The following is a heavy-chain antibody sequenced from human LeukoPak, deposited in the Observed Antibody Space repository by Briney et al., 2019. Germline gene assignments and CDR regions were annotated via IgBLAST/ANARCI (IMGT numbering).Heavy chain of an antibody. CDR1: GYTFTSYD. Sequence: AASVKVSCKASGYTFTSYDIHWVRQATGQGLEWMGLMNPNSGNTGYAQKFQGRVTITRDTSISTAYMELSSLRSEDTAVYYCARGPFNIVVVPAAIPGYNWFDPCGQGTLVTVSS. V-gene: IGHV1-8*03. D-gene: IGHD2-2*02. J-gene: IGHJ5*02. CDR3: ARGPFNIVVVPAAIPGYNWFDP. CDR2: MNPNSGNT.